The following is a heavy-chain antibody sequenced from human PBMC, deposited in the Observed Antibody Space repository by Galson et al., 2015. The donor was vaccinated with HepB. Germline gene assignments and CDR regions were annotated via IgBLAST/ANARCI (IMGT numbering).Heavy chain of an antibody. CDR3: ARGLEVCTSCYDY. CDR2: IYHSGTT. J-gene: IGHJ4*02. Sequence: TLSLTCTVSGYSISSGYYWGWIRQAPGKGLEWIGSIYHSGTTYYVPSLKSRVTISVDTSKNHFSLKLSSVTAADTAVYYCARGLEVCTSCYDYWGQGTLVTVSS. D-gene: IGHD2-2*01. CDR1: GYSISSGYY. V-gene: IGHV4-38-2*02.